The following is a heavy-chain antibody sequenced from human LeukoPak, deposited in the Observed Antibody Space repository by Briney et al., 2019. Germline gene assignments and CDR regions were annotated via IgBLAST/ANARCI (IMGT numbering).Heavy chain of an antibody. J-gene: IGHJ4*02. V-gene: IGHV1-69*05. Sequence: GASVKVSCKASGGTFSSYAISWVRQAPGQGLEWMGGIIPIFGTANYAQKFQGRVTITTDESTSTAYMELSSLRSEDTAVYYCARVRDLRYSYGGTWDYWGQGTLVTVSS. CDR1: GGTFSSYA. D-gene: IGHD5-18*01. CDR2: IIPIFGTA. CDR3: ARVRDLRYSYGGTWDY.